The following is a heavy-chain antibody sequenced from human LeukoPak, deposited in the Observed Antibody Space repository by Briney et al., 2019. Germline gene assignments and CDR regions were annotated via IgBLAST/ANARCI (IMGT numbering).Heavy chain of an antibody. Sequence: SETLSLTCTVSGDSISSYYWSWIRQPPGKGLEWIGYIYYSGSTNYNPSLKSRVTISVDTSKNQFSLKLSSVTAADTAVYYCARGSSGYYHSYFDYWGQGTLVTVSS. CDR2: IYYSGST. CDR3: ARGSSGYYHSYFDY. V-gene: IGHV4-59*01. J-gene: IGHJ4*02. D-gene: IGHD3-22*01. CDR1: GDSISSYY.